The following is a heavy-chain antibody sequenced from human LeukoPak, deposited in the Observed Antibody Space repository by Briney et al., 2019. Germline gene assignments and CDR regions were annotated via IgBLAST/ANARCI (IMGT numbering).Heavy chain of an antibody. J-gene: IGHJ5*02. CDR1: GYPFSSYY. Sequence: ASVKVSCKTSGYPFSSYYMHWVRQAPGQGLEWMGIFEPISGTKRVAEKFQGRVNMTRDTATSTVYMELGSLRPEDTAMYYCARDKEEVAHYDWFDPWGQGTQVTVSS. D-gene: IGHD3-16*01. CDR2: FEPISGTK. CDR3: ARDKEEVAHYDWFDP. V-gene: IGHV1-46*01.